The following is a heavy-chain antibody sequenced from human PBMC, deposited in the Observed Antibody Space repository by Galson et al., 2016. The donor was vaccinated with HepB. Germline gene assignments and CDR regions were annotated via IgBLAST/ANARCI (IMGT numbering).Heavy chain of an antibody. CDR1: GYTFSTYA. D-gene: IGHD3-10*01. V-gene: IGHV1-3*01. J-gene: IGHJ5*01. Sequence: SVKVSCKASGYTFSTYAIHWVRQAPGQRLEWLGWNNAGNGNTKYSKNFQGRLAITRDKSATTGYMELSSLRSEDTAVYFCARGNFGSGLGFRWLDPWGQGTPVTVSS. CDR3: ARGNFGSGLGFRWLDP. CDR2: NNAGNGNT.